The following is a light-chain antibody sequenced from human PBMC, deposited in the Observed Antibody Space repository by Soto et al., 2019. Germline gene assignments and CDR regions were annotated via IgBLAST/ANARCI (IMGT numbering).Light chain of an antibody. Sequence: QSALTQPASVSGSPGQWITISCTGTSSDVGGYNYVSWYQQYPGKAPKLMIYDVSNRPSGVSNRFSGSKSGNTASLTISGLQAEDEADYYCSSYTSSSTRRFGGGTKLTVL. J-gene: IGLJ3*02. CDR3: SSYTSSSTRR. V-gene: IGLV2-14*01. CDR2: DVS. CDR1: SSDVGGYNY.